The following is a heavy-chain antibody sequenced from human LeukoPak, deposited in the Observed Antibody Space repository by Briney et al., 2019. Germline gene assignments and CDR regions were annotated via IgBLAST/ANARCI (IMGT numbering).Heavy chain of an antibody. CDR3: TRDPIQGVRVYYGMDV. Sequence: GGSLRLSCAASGLTFSSHWMSWVRQAPGKGPGWVANINQDGRLIYYLQSVKGRFTISRDNAKNSLHLQMNSLRVEDTAVYYCTRDPIQGVRVYYGMDVWAKGPRSPSP. V-gene: IGHV3-7*01. CDR2: INQDGRLI. CDR1: GLTFSSHW. J-gene: IGHJ6*02.